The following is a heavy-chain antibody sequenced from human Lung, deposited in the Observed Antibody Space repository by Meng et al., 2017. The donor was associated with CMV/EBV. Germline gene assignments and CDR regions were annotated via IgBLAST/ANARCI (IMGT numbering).Heavy chain of an antibody. CDR1: GFTVSSNY. Sequence: GGSLRLSCAASGFTVSSNYMRWVRQAPGKGLEWVSVISSGGSTYYAESVRGRFTISRDNSKNTLYRQMNSLRAEDTAVYYCAREPAPGKIAALRKDYYYRMDVWGQGTTVTVSS. D-gene: IGHD6-13*01. V-gene: IGHV3-66*02. J-gene: IGHJ6*02. CDR2: ISSGGST. CDR3: AREPAPGKIAALRKDYYYRMDV.